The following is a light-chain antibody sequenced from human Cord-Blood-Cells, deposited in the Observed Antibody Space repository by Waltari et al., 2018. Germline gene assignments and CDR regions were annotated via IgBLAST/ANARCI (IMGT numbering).Light chain of an antibody. J-gene: IGLJ3*02. Sequence: AVLTQPASLSASPGASASLPGTLRTGINVGTSRIYWYQQRPGSPPQYLLRYKSDSDKQQGSGVPSRFSGSKDASANAGILLISGLQAEDEADYYCMIWHSSAWVFGGGTKLTVL. CDR2: YKSDSDK. CDR1: TGINVGTSR. V-gene: IGLV5-45*01. CDR3: MIWHSSAWV.